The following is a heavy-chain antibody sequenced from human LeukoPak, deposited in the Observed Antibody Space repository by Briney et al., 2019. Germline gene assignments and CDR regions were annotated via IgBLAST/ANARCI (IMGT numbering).Heavy chain of an antibody. CDR1: GGSFSGYY. V-gene: IGHV4-34*01. CDR2: MNHSGST. J-gene: IGHJ4*02. D-gene: IGHD5-18*01. Sequence: SETLSLTCAVYGGSFSGYYWSWIRQPPGKGLEWIGEMNHSGSTNYNPSLKSRVTISVDTSKNQFSLKLSSVTAADTAVYYCARDRGYGVLDYWGQGTLVTVSS. CDR3: ARDRGYGVLDY.